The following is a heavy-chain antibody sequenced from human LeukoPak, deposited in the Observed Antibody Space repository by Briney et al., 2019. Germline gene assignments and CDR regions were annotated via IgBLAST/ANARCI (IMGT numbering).Heavy chain of an antibody. V-gene: IGHV3-21*01. J-gene: IGHJ4*02. Sequence: GGSLRLSCAACGFAFGSYSMNWVRQAPRKWLEWVSSISIISSYIYYADSVKGRFTISRDNAKNSLYLQMNSLRAEDKAVYYCARAQGYCSSTSCSLVSFDYWGQGPLVTVSS. CDR2: ISIISSYI. CDR3: ARAQGYCSSTSCSLVSFDY. D-gene: IGHD2-2*01. CDR1: GFAFGSYS.